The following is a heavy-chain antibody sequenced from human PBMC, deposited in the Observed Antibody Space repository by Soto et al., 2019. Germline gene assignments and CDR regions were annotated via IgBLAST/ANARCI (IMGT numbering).Heavy chain of an antibody. V-gene: IGHV1-69*01. J-gene: IGHJ6*02. D-gene: IGHD2-2*01. CDR3: AATRKYRYDLDG. CDR1: GGTFTSYA. Sequence: QVQLVQSGAEVKKPGSSVKVSCKASGGTFTSYAISWVRQAPGEGLEWMGGIIPIFRKADYAQKYQGRVTITADESTSRAYMELSSLRSEDTDVYYCAATRKYRYDLDGWGQGTTVTVSS. CDR2: IIPIFRKA.